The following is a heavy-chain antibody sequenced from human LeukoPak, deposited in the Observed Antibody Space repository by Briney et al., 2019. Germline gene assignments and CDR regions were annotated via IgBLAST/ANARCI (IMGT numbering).Heavy chain of an antibody. CDR3: ARGVEMWSYFDS. CDR1: GASISSRDHY. D-gene: IGHD2-21*01. CDR2: VYFSGST. Sequence: SETLSLTCSVSGASISSRDHYWAWIRQPPGKGLELIGSVYFSGSTYYKASLKSRLTISVDTSKNQFSLTLKSVTAADTSVYYCARGVEMWSYFDSWGQGTPVIVS. J-gene: IGHJ4*02. V-gene: IGHV4-39*01.